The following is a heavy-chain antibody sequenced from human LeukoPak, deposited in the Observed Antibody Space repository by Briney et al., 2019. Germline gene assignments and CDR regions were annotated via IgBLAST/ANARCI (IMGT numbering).Heavy chain of an antibody. J-gene: IGHJ4*02. Sequence: GGSLRLSCATSRFTFSTIWMHWVRQAPGKGRVWVSCINHDGSSTNHADSVKGRLTISTDNAKNTLHLQMNSLRAEDTGVYYCVRDWGYDSSGYWQKYFDTWGQGTLVTVSS. V-gene: IGHV3-74*01. D-gene: IGHD3-22*01. CDR3: VRDWGYDSSGYWQKYFDT. CDR1: RFTFSTIW. CDR2: INHDGSST.